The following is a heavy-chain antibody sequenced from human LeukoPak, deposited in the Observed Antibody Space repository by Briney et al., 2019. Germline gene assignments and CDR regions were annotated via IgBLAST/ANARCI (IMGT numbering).Heavy chain of an antibody. Sequence: PGGSLRLSCAASGFTFHSYWMHWVRQAPGKGLVWVSRIDNDGGSTTYADSVKGRFTISRDNAKNTLFLQMNSLRAEDTAVYYCARDRDPGYYDTNGYRRVNAFDIWGQGTMVTVSS. V-gene: IGHV3-74*01. CDR3: ARDRDPGYYDTNGYRRVNAFDI. CDR2: IDNDGGST. J-gene: IGHJ3*02. D-gene: IGHD3-22*01. CDR1: GFTFHSYW.